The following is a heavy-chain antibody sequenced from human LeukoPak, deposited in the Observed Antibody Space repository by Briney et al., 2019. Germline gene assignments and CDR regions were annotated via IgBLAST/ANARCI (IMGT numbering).Heavy chain of an antibody. J-gene: IGHJ3*02. D-gene: IGHD6-13*01. V-gene: IGHV1-46*01. CDR3: ASSPEQQLAAFDI. Sequence: GASVKVSCKASGYTFTSYYMHWVRQAPGQGLEWMGIINPSGGNTGYAQKFQGRVTITRNTSISTAYMELSSLRSEDTAVYYCASSPEQQLAAFDIWGQGTMVTVSS. CDR2: INPSGGNT. CDR1: GYTFTSYY.